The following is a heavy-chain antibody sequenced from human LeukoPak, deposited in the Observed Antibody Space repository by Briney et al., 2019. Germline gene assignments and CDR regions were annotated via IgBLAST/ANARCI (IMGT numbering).Heavy chain of an antibody. CDR2: IIPIFGTA. CDR3: ARLWFGESTFDY. D-gene: IGHD3-10*01. V-gene: IGHV1-69*06. CDR1: GGTFSSYA. Sequence: GSSVKVSCKASGGTFSSYAISWVRQAPGQGLEWMGGIIPIFGTANYAQKFQGRVTITADKSTSTAYMELSSLRSEDTAVYYCARLWFGESTFDYWGQGTLVTVSS. J-gene: IGHJ4*02.